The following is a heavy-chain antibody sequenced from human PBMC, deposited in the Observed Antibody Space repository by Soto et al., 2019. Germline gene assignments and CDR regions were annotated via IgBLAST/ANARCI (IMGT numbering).Heavy chain of an antibody. J-gene: IGHJ4*02. Sequence: GGSLRLSCAASGFTFSSYSMNWVRQAPGKGLEWVSYISSSSSTIYYADSVKGRFTISRDNAKNSLYLQMNSLRDEDTAVYYCARDSSRGGVWGSYRPSDWGQGTLVTVSS. V-gene: IGHV3-48*02. D-gene: IGHD3-16*02. CDR3: ARDSSRGGVWGSYRPSD. CDR2: ISSSSSTI. CDR1: GFTFSSYS.